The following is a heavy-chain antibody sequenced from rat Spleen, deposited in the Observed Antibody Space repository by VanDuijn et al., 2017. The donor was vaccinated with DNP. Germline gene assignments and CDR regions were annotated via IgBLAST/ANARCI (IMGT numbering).Heavy chain of an antibody. CDR2: ISYSGTT. CDR3: ARWDHYIGFAY. CDR1: GYSITSNY. J-gene: IGHJ3*01. Sequence: EVQLQESGPGLVKPSQSLSLTCSVTGYSITSNYWGWIRKFPGNKMECMGYISYSGTTTYTPSLKGRISITRDTSKNQFFLHLNSVTTEDTATYYCARWDHYIGFAYWGQGTLVTVSS. V-gene: IGHV3-1*01. D-gene: IGHD1-1*01.